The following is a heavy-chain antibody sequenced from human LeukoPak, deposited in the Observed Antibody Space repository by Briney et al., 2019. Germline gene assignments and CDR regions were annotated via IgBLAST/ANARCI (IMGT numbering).Heavy chain of an antibody. V-gene: IGHV3-21*01. Sequence: GSLLLSCAASGFTFSSYSMNWVRQAPGKGLEWVSSISSSGSYIYYLDSVRGRFTISRDNAKNSLYLQMNSLRAEDTAVYYCARVVNWFDPWGQGTLVTVSS. CDR2: ISSSGSYI. CDR1: GFTFSSYS. CDR3: ARVVNWFDP. J-gene: IGHJ5*02. D-gene: IGHD2-15*01.